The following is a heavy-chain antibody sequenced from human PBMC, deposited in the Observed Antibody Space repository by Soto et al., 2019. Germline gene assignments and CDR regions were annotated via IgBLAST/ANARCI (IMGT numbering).Heavy chain of an antibody. CDR1: GFTFSDYY. D-gene: IGHD3-22*01. V-gene: IGHV3-11*06. CDR2: ISSSSSYT. J-gene: IGHJ4*02. Sequence: GGSLRLSCAASGFTFSDYYMSWIRQAPGKGLEWVSYISSSSSYTNYADSVKGRFTISRDNSKNTVYLQMSSLRVEDTAVYYCVKGEYYYDSSGYYPFDYWGQGTLVTVSS. CDR3: VKGEYYYDSSGYYPFDY.